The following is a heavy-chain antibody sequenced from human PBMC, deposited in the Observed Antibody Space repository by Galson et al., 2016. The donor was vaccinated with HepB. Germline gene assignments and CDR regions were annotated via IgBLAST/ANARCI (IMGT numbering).Heavy chain of an antibody. CDR2: IYPGDSDT. D-gene: IGHD6-19*01. Sequence: QSGAEVKKPGESLQISCQGSGYSFTSFWIGWVRQMPGKGLEWMGIIYPGDSDTTYSPSFQGQVTISADKSISTVYLQWSSLKASDTAMYYCARRAYRTGDPHPFYFDYWGQGTLLTVSS. V-gene: IGHV5-51*01. CDR3: ARRAYRTGDPHPFYFDY. J-gene: IGHJ4*02. CDR1: GYSFTSFW.